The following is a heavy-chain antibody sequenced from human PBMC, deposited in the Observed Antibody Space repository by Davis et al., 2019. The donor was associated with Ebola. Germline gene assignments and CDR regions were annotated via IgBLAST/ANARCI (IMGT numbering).Heavy chain of an antibody. CDR1: GFTFSSYW. CDR2: INGGSSTT. J-gene: IGHJ4*02. V-gene: IGHV3-74*01. Sequence: HTGGSLRLSCAASGFTFSSYWMHWVRQTPGKGLEWVSGINGGSSTTRYTDSVKGRFTISRDNSKKILYLHMNSLRAEDTAVYYCAIPDCSGANCYSVYIKNWGQGTLVTVSS. CDR3: AIPDCSGANCYSVYIKN. D-gene: IGHD2-15*01.